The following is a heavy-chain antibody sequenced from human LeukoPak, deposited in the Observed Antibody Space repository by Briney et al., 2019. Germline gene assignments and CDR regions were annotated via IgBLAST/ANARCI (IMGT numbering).Heavy chain of an antibody. CDR2: LYSGGST. V-gene: IGHV3-66*01. Sequence: GGSLRLSCAASGFTVSSTYMTWVRQAPGKGLEWVSVLYSGGSTNYADSVKGRFTISRDNSKNTLYLQMTSLRAEDTAIYYCTKDQGYWGQGTLVTVSS. CDR1: GFTVSSTY. J-gene: IGHJ4*01. CDR3: TKDQGY.